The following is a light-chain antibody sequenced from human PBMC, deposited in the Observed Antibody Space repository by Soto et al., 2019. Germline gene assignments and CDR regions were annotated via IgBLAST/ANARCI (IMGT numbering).Light chain of an antibody. CDR2: AAS. CDR3: QQYYSYPWT. Sequence: AIRMTQSPSSFSASTGDRVTITCRASQGISSYLAWYQQKPGQAPNLLIYAASTLQSGVPSRFSGSGSGTDFTLTIICLQSEEFATYYCQQYYSYPWTFGQGTKVEIK. V-gene: IGKV1-8*01. CDR1: QGISSY. J-gene: IGKJ1*01.